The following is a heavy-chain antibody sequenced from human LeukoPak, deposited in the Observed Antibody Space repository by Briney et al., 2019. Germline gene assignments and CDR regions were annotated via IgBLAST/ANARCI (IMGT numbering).Heavy chain of an antibody. Sequence: GASVKVSFKASGYTFTGFYIHWVRQAPGQGLEWMGWINPYTGATNYAQNFQGRVTMTRDTSISTAYMELSRLRSDDTAVYYCARAFVFGPPDSWGQGALVTVSS. J-gene: IGHJ4*02. CDR1: GYTFTGFY. CDR2: INPYTGAT. CDR3: ARAFVFGPPDS. D-gene: IGHD3-3*01. V-gene: IGHV1-2*02.